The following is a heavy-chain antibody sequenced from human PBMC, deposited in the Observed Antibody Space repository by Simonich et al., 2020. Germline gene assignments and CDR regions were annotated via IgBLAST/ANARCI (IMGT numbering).Heavy chain of an antibody. D-gene: IGHD1-26*01. V-gene: IGHV1-8*03. J-gene: IGHJ4*02. Sequence: QVQLVQSGAEVKKPGASVKVSCKASGYTFTSYDINWVRQATGQGVGWMGWMNPNSGHTGYAQKFQGRVTITRNTSISTAYMELSSLRSEDTAVYYCARTYSGSYYYFDYWGQGTLVTVSS. CDR3: ARTYSGSYYYFDY. CDR1: GYTFTSYD. CDR2: MNPNSGHT.